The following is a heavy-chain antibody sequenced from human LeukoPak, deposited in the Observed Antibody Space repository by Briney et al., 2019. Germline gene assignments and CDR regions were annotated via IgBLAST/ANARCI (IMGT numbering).Heavy chain of an antibody. CDR3: AKDGGHLSFDY. CDR1: GFTFSSYA. D-gene: IGHD3-16*01. CDR2: ISYDGSNK. Sequence: SGRSLRLSCAASGFTFSSYAMHWVRQAPGKGLEWVAVISYDGSNKYYADSVKGRFTISRDNSKNTLYLQMNSLRAEDTAVYYCAKDGGHLSFDYWGQGTLVTVSS. J-gene: IGHJ4*02. V-gene: IGHV3-30-3*01.